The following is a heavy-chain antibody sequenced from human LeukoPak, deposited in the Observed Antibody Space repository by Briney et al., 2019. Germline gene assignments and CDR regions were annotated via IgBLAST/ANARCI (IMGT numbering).Heavy chain of an antibody. CDR2: ISSSSSTI. CDR3: ARDTGTTGGPDAFDI. J-gene: IGHJ3*02. V-gene: IGHV3-48*04. CDR1: GFTFSSYS. D-gene: IGHD1-1*01. Sequence: GGSLRLSCAASGFTFSSYSVNWVRRAPGKGLEWVSYISSSSSTIYYADSVKGRFTISRDNAKNSLYLQMNSLRAEDTAVYYCARDTGTTGGPDAFDIWGQGTMVTVSS.